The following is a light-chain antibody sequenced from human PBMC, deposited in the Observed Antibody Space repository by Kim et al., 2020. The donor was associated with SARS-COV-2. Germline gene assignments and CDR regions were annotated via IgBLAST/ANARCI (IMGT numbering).Light chain of an antibody. V-gene: IGKV3-15*01. CDR2: AAS. J-gene: IGKJ1*01. CDR3: QQYNNWPPWT. CDR1: QGVSNN. Sequence: APGERATLSCRASQGVSNNLAWYQQKPGQAPRLLIYAASTRATGIPARFSGSGSGTEFTLTISSLQSEDFAVYYCQQYNNWPPWTFGQGTKVDIK.